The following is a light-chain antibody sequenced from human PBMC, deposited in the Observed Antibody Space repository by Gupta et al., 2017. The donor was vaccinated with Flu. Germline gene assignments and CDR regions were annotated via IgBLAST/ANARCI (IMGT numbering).Light chain of an antibody. CDR2: GAS. J-gene: IGKJ4*01. Sequence: ETVMTQSPVTLSASPAARLTLSCRTSQNVGRDVAWYQQEPGRAPGRLIFGASTRAADVPARFSGSGSGTDFTLTIGGLQSEDFVVYFCQQDSEWALSFGGGTTVDIK. V-gene: IGKV3D-15*01. CDR3: QQDSEWALS. CDR1: QNVGRD.